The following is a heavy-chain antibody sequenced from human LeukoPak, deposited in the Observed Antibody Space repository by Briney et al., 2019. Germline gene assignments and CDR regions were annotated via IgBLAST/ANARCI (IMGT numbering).Heavy chain of an antibody. CDR1: GFTVSSNH. CDR3: ARGGYYYDSSGYYNY. J-gene: IGHJ4*02. Sequence: GGSLRLSCAASGFTVSSNHMSWVRQAPGKGLEWVSVIYSGGSTYYADSVKGRFTISRDNSKNTLYLQMNSLRAEDTAVYYCARGGYYYDSSGYYNYWGQGTLVTVSS. CDR2: IYSGGST. D-gene: IGHD3-22*01. V-gene: IGHV3-66*01.